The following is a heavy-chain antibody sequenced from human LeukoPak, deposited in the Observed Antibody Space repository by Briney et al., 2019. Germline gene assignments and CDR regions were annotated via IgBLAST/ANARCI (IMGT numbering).Heavy chain of an antibody. CDR3: TTEHTYYYDSSGDHYSY. V-gene: IGHV3-15*01. Sequence: GGSLRLSCAASGFTFSNAWMSWVRQAPGKGLEWVGRIKSKTDGGTTDYAAPVKGRFTISRDDSKNTLYLQMNSLKTEDTAVYYCTTEHTYYYDSSGDHYSYWGRGTLVTVSS. CDR2: IKSKTDGGTT. J-gene: IGHJ4*02. CDR1: GFTFSNAW. D-gene: IGHD3-22*01.